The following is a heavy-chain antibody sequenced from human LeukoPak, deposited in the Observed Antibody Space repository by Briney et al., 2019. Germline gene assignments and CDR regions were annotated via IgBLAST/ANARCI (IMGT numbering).Heavy chain of an antibody. J-gene: IGHJ4*02. CDR1: GGSFSVYY. CDR3: ARGSASGIYPSYY. D-gene: IGHD3-10*01. V-gene: IGHV4-34*01. CDR2: INHLGRT. Sequence: PSETLSLTCAVYGGSFSVYYWGWIRQPPGKGLEWIAEINHLGRTNYNPSLKSRATISIDTSKNQVFLKLSSVTAADTAVYYCARGSASGIYPSYYWGQGTLVTVSS.